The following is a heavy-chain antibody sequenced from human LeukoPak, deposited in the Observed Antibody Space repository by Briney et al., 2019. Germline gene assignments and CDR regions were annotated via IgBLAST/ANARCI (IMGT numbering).Heavy chain of an antibody. CDR2: IYSGGST. CDR1: GFTVSSNY. Sequence: PGGSLRLSCAASGFTVSSNYMSWVRQAPGKGLEWVSVIYSGGSTYYADSVKGRFTISRDNSKNTLYLQMNSLRAEDTAVYYCARGLDSSGYELDYWGQGTLVTVSS. D-gene: IGHD3-22*01. V-gene: IGHV3-53*01. J-gene: IGHJ4*02. CDR3: ARGLDSSGYELDY.